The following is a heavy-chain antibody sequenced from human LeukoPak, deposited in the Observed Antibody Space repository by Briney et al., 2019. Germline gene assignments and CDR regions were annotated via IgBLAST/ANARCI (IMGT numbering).Heavy chain of an antibody. V-gene: IGHV4-59*01. J-gene: IGHJ4*02. CDR1: GASISSYY. Sequence: SETLSLTCTVSGASISSYYWSWIRQPPGKGLEWIGYVYYSGSTSYSPSLKSRVTISVDTSKNQFSLKLSSVTAADTAVYYCARFRAVTGTGYFDYWGQGTLVTVS. D-gene: IGHD6-19*01. CDR2: VYYSGST. CDR3: ARFRAVTGTGYFDY.